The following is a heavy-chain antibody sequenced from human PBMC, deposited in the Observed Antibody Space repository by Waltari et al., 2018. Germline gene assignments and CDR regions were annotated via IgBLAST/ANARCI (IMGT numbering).Heavy chain of an antibody. D-gene: IGHD5-12*01. V-gene: IGHV4-39*01. J-gene: IGHJ3*01. CDR1: GVSITSNRHY. CDR2: VSFSGTT. Sequence: QLQLQESGPRLVRPSETLSLICRFSGVSITSNRHYWAWIRQSPGQGLEWLGTVSFSGTTYSSPSLKSRGSVSRDTSKNQVSLILGSGTAADMAVYYCATYIGASVGTAAFDVWGQGTMVTVSS. CDR3: ATYIGASVGTAAFDV.